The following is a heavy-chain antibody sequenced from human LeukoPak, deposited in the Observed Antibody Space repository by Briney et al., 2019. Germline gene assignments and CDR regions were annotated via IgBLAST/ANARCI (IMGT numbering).Heavy chain of an antibody. J-gene: IGHJ5*02. CDR2: ISYDGTNK. V-gene: IGHV3-30-3*01. CDR1: GFTFSSYA. D-gene: IGHD2-15*01. CDR3: ARGCSGGSCYSRYNWFDP. Sequence: PGRSLRLSCAASGFTFSSYAMHWVRQAPGKGLEWVAVISYDGTNKYYADSVKGRFTISRDNSKNTLFLQMNSLGAEDTAVYYCARGCSGGSCYSRYNWFDPWGQGTLVTVSS.